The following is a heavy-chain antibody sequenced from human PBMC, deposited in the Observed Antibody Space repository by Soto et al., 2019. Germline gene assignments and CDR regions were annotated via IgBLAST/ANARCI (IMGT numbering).Heavy chain of an antibody. V-gene: IGHV6-1*01. Sequence: SQTLSLTCAIPGDSVSSNSAAWNWIRQSPSRGLEWLGRTYYRSKWYNDYAVSVKSRITINPDTSNNQFSLQLNSVTPEATAVYYCARDGLPAAFGGMDVWGQGTTVTVSS. J-gene: IGHJ6*02. CDR1: GDSVSSNSAA. CDR3: ARDGLPAAFGGMDV. D-gene: IGHD2-2*01. CDR2: TYYRSKWYN.